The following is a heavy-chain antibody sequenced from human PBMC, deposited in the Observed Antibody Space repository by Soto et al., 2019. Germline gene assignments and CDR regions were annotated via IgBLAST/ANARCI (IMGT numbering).Heavy chain of an antibody. CDR3: ARHFPGPRVEYQLPRPYYYYYGMDV. V-gene: IGHV4-59*08. Sequence: PWETLSLTCTVSGGSISSYYWSWIRQPPGKGLEWIGYIYYSGSTNYNPSLKSRVTISVDTSKNQFSLKLSSVTAADTAVYYCARHFPGPRVEYQLPRPYYYYYGMDVWGQGTTVTVS. CDR2: IYYSGST. D-gene: IGHD2-2*01. J-gene: IGHJ6*02. CDR1: GGSISSYY.